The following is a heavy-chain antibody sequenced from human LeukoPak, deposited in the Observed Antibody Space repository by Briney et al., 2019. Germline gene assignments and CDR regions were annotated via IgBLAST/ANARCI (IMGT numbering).Heavy chain of an antibody. CDR3: ARGGYSSSREYFQH. CDR1: GGSISSGSYY. J-gene: IGHJ1*01. CDR2: IYTSGST. V-gene: IGHV4-61*02. Sequence: SQTLSLTCTVPGGSISSGSYYWSWIRQPAGKGLEWIGRIYTSGSTNYNPSLKSRVTISVDTSKNQFSLKLSSVTAADTAVYYCARGGYSSSREYFQHWGRGTLVTVSS. D-gene: IGHD6-13*01.